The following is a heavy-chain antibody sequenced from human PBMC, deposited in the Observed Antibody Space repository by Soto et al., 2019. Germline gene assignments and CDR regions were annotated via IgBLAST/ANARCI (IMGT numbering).Heavy chain of an antibody. D-gene: IGHD1-26*01. Sequence: QVHLVQSGAEVAKPGASVKVSCKPSGYTFTGYYIHWVRQAPGHGLEWMGWINPSSGDPKYAQKFQGRVTMTRDTSISTAYLYLRNLRSDDTAVYYCAREGGSASGMDVWGQGNAVTVSS. V-gene: IGHV1-2*02. CDR1: GYTFTGYY. J-gene: IGHJ6*02. CDR3: AREGGSASGMDV. CDR2: INPSSGDP.